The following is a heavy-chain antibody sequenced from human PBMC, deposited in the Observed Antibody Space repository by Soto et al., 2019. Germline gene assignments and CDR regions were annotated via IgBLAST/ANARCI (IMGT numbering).Heavy chain of an antibody. CDR3: ARHGAIDILTGDYGDAYSDYFDS. CDR1: GASIRSYY. V-gene: IGHV4-59*08. Sequence: PSETLSLTCTVSGASIRSYYWSWIRQPPGKGLEWIGYVFYSGSTNYNPSLRSRVTISVDTSKNQFSLNLNSVSAADTAIYYCARHGAIDILTGDYGDAYSDYFDSWGQGTLVTVSS. CDR2: VFYSGST. J-gene: IGHJ4*02. D-gene: IGHD3-9*01.